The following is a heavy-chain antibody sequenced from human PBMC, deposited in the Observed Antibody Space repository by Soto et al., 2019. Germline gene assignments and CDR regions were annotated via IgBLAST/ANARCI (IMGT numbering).Heavy chain of an antibody. CDR2: ISGSGGST. V-gene: IGHV3-23*01. CDR3: AKDLGKWSGYSYYFDY. J-gene: IGHJ4*02. CDR1: GVTFSSYA. Sequence: EVQLLESGGGLVQPGGSLRLSCAASGVTFSSYAMSWVRQAPGKGLEWVSAISGSGGSTYYADSVKGRFTISRDNSKNTLYLQMNSLRDEDTAVYYCAKDLGKWSGYSYYFDYWGQGTLVTVSS. D-gene: IGHD3-3*01.